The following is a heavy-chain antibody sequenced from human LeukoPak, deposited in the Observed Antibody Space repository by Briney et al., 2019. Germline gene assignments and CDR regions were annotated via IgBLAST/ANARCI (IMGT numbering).Heavy chain of an antibody. D-gene: IGHD3-22*01. CDR2: IIPILGIA. Sequence: SVKVSCKASGGTFSSYAISWVRQAPGQGLELMGRIIPILGIANYAQKFQGRVTITADKSTSTAYMELSSLRSEDTAVYYCARDYYDTARENWFDPWGQGTLVTVSS. CDR1: GGTFSSYA. J-gene: IGHJ5*02. CDR3: ARDYYDTARENWFDP. V-gene: IGHV1-69*04.